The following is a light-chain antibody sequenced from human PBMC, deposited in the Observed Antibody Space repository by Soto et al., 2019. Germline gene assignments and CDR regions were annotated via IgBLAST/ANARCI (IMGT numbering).Light chain of an antibody. CDR1: QSVSSY. CDR2: DAS. Sequence: ETVLTQSPATLSLSPGERATLSCRASQSVSSYLAWYQQKPGQAPRLLIYDASNRATGIPARFSGSGFGTDFTLTISSLEPEDSAVYYCQQRANWPQYTFGQGTKLEIK. CDR3: QQRANWPQYT. V-gene: IGKV3-11*01. J-gene: IGKJ2*01.